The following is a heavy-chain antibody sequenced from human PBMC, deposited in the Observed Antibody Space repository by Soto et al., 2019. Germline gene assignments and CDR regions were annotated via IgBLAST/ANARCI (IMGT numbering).Heavy chain of an antibody. CDR2: LSSDDKT. Sequence: EVRLVESGGGLVQTGGSLRLSCAASGFIVSGIFMTWVRQVPGKGPEWVSTLSSDDKTYYADSVRGRFTISRDSSKNTLFLQMNTLRAEDTAVYHCAGDIFGGSYDFWHGGQGTLVTVSS. D-gene: IGHD3-3*01. CDR3: AGDIFGGSYDFWH. J-gene: IGHJ4*02. V-gene: IGHV3-66*01. CDR1: GFIVSGIF.